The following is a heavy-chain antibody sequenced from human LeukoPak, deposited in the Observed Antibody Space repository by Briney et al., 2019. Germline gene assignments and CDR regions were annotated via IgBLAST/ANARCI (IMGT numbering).Heavy chain of an antibody. CDR1: GYTFSGYF. J-gene: IGHJ5*02. Sequence: ASVKVSCKASGYTFSGYFIQWVRQAPGQGLEWMGWMNPNSGGTNYAQKFQGRVTMTRDTSISTAYMELSRLRSDDTAVYYCARGRPSGSCYGGCWFDPWGQGTLVTVSS. D-gene: IGHD2-15*01. CDR3: ARGRPSGSCYGGCWFDP. CDR2: MNPNSGGT. V-gene: IGHV1-2*02.